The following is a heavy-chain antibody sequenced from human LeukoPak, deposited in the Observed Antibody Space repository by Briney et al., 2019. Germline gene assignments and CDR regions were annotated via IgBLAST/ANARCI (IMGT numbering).Heavy chain of an antibody. J-gene: IGHJ3*02. CDR1: GGSVNSNW. CDR3: ARAGGYYDSSGYYNRAGVFDI. CDR2: IYHSGIT. V-gene: IGHV4-4*02. Sequence: SETLSLTCAISGGSVNSNWWSWVRQPPGKGLEWIREIYHSGITNYNPSLQSRVTISVDKPKNQFSLRLSSVTAADTAAYYCARAGGYYDSSGYYNRAGVFDIWGQGTMVTVSS. D-gene: IGHD3-22*01.